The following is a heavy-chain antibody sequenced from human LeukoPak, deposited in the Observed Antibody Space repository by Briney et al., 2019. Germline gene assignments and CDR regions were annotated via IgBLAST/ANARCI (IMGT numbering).Heavy chain of an antibody. Sequence: GGSLRLSCAASGFTFSNYWMTWVRQAPGKGLEWVASINQDRGEIHYVDSVRGRFTISRDNAKNSLSLQMSSLTAEDTAVYYCARVGMGYCSGGSCYSDAFDIWGQGTMVTVSS. V-gene: IGHV3-7*01. CDR1: GFTFSNYW. D-gene: IGHD2-15*01. CDR3: ARVGMGYCSGGSCYSDAFDI. CDR2: INQDRGEI. J-gene: IGHJ3*02.